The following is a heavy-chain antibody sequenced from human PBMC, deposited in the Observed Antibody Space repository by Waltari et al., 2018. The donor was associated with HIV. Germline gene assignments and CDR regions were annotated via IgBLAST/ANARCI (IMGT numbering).Heavy chain of an antibody. CDR2: MKRNSGDT. CDR3: ARDPQRKDAYNFDS. J-gene: IGHJ4*02. V-gene: IGHV1-2*02. CDR1: GSALNIYY. Sequence: QVQLVQSGAEVKTPGASVKVSCKTSGSALNIYYIHWVRQAPGQGLEWVGYMKRNSGDTNYGPSFRGRVTLTRDASINTAYMEFNRLTSDDTAVYYCARDPQRKDAYNFDSWGQGSLVTVSS. D-gene: IGHD2-2*01.